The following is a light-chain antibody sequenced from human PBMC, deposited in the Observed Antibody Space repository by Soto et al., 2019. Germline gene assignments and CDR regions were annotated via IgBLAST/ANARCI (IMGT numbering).Light chain of an antibody. Sequence: QSALTQPPSASGSPGQSVTISCTGTSSDVCGYNYVSWYQQHPDKAPKLMIYEVSRRPSGVPDRFSGSKSGNTASLTVSGLQAEDEAHYYCSSYAGSNVVFGGGTQLTVL. CDR3: SSYAGSNVV. CDR2: EVS. J-gene: IGLJ2*01. CDR1: SSDVCGYNY. V-gene: IGLV2-8*01.